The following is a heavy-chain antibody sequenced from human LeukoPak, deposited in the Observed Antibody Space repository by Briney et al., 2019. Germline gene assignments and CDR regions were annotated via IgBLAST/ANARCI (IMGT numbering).Heavy chain of an antibody. J-gene: IGHJ4*02. CDR3: ATSPYEFWSGYPYYFDY. CDR2: INHSGST. Sequence: SETLFLTCAVYGGSFSGYYWSWIRQPPGKGLEWIGEINHSGSTNYNPSLKSRVTISVDTSKNQFSLKLSSVTAADTAVYYCATSPYEFWSGYPYYFDYWGQGTLVTVSS. CDR1: GGSFSGYY. D-gene: IGHD3-3*01. V-gene: IGHV4-34*01.